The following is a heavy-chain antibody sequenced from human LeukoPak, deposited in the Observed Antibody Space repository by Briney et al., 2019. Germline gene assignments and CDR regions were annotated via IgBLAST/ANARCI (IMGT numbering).Heavy chain of an antibody. J-gene: IGHJ4*02. V-gene: IGHV1-18*01. CDR1: GFPLISYG. CDR2: ISGYNGNT. D-gene: IGHD3-10*01. Sequence: GASVKVSCRASGFPLISYGISWVRQAPGQGLEWMGWISGYNGNTNYAQKLQGRVTMTTGTSTSTAYMELRSLRSDDTAVYYCARDPSVIRGVTIARLFDSWGQGTLVTVSS. CDR3: ARDPSVIRGVTIARLFDS.